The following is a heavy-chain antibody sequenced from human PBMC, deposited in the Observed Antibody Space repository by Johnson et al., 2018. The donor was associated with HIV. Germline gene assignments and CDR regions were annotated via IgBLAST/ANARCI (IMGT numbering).Heavy chain of an antibody. CDR3: AREGEGYSSSWYDAFDI. Sequence: VQLVESGGGLVQTGGSLRLSCAASGFSLSNYWMSWVRQAPGKGLEWVANIKQDGSNKYYADSVRARFTISRDNSKNTLYLQMNSLRAEDTAVYYCAREGEGYSSSWYDAFDIWGQGTMVTVSS. J-gene: IGHJ3*02. V-gene: IGHV3-7*01. D-gene: IGHD6-13*01. CDR2: IKQDGSNK. CDR1: GFSLSNYW.